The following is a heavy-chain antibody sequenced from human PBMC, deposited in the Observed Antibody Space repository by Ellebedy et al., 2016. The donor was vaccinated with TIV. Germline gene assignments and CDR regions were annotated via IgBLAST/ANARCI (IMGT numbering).Heavy chain of an antibody. CDR2: IYHSGST. CDR1: GYSITTGYY. D-gene: IGHD3/OR15-3a*01. CDR3: ARTDLRYGMDV. Sequence: SETLSLXXTVSGYSITTGYYWGWIRTPPGKGLEWITNIYHSGSTYYNPSLRSRVTISADTSKNHLSLILSSVTAADTAVYYCARTDLRYGMDVWGQGTTVTVS. J-gene: IGHJ6*02. V-gene: IGHV4-38-2*02.